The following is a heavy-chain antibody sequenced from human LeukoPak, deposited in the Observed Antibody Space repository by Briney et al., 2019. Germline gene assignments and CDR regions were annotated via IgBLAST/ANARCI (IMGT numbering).Heavy chain of an antibody. V-gene: IGHV1-18*01. CDR2: ISAYNGNT. J-gene: IGHJ5*02. D-gene: IGHD3-3*01. CDR1: GYTFTSYG. Sequence: GASVKVSCKASGYTFTSYGISWVRQAPGQGLEWMGWISAYNGNTNYAQKLQGRVTMTTDTSTSTAYMELRSLRSDDTAAYYCARDRRITIFGVVTLWWFDPWGQGTLVTVSS. CDR3: ARDRRITIFGVVTLWWFDP.